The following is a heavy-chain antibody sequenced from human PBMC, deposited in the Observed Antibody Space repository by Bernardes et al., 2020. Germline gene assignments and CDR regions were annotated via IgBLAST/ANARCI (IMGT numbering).Heavy chain of an antibody. CDR3: ARDGHQDGYHSPFDN. V-gene: IGHV1-2*02. D-gene: IGHD5-12*01. Sequence: SVKVSFKASGYTFTSYYLHWVRQAPGQGLEWMGWINPNSGGTNYAQKFEGGVTMTRDTSISTAYMELSRLRSDDTAVYYCARDGHQDGYHSPFDNWGQGTLVTVSS. CDR2: INPNSGGT. J-gene: IGHJ4*02. CDR1: GYTFTSYY.